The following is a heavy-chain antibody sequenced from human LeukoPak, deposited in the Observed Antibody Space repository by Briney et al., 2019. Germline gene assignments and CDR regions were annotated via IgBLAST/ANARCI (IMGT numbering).Heavy chain of an antibody. CDR3: ARHNYYDSSGYYPLGY. CDR2: IYYSGNT. J-gene: IGHJ4*02. D-gene: IGHD3-22*01. Sequence: SETLSLTCTVSGGSVSGYYWSWIRQPPGKGLEWIGYIYYSGNTKYNPSLKSRVAMSVDTSKNQFSLRLSSVTAADTAVYYCARHNYYDSSGYYPLGYWGQGTLVTVSS. CDR1: GGSVSGYY. V-gene: IGHV4-59*08.